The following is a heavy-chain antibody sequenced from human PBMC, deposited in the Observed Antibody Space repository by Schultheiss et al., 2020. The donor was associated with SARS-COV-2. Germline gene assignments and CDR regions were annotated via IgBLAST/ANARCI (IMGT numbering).Heavy chain of an antibody. CDR1: SGSISSGGYY. J-gene: IGHJ5*02. CDR2: IYYSGST. V-gene: IGHV4-31*03. D-gene: IGHD6-13*01. CDR3: ARGIAAAGTTGWFDP. Sequence: SETLSLTCTVSSGSISSGGYYWSWIRQHPGKGLEWIGYIYYSGSTYYNPSLKSRVTISVDTSKNQFSLKLSSVTAADTAVYYCARGIAAAGTTGWFDPWGQGTLVTVSS.